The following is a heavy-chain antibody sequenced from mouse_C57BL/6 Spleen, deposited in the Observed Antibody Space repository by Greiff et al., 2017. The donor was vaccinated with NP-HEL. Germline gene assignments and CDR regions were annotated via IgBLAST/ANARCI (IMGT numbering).Heavy chain of an antibody. J-gene: IGHJ1*03. V-gene: IGHV2-2*01. D-gene: IGHD1-1*01. CDR2: ICSGGST. Sequence: VQLQQSGPGLVQPSPTLSISCTVSGFALTSSGVHWVRQSPGKGLEWLGVICSGGSTDYNAAFISRLSISKDNSKSQVFCTMNSLQTDDTAIYYCARNLNDYGSSDWYFDVWGKGTTVTVSS. CDR1: GFALTSSG. CDR3: ARNLNDYGSSDWYFDV.